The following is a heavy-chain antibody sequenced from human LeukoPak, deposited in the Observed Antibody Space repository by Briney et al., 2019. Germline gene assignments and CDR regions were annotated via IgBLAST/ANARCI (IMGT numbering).Heavy chain of an antibody. D-gene: IGHD4-17*01. V-gene: IGHV3-21*01. J-gene: IGHJ4*02. CDR2: ISSTSTYM. CDR1: GFTFSKCW. CDR3: ARRVTTFLS. Sequence: GGSLRLSCAASGFTFSKCWILWVRQAPGKGLEWVASISSTSTYMYYGDSLKGRFTISRDNAKNTLYLQLDSLRAEDTATYYCARRVTTFLSWGQGTLVIVSS.